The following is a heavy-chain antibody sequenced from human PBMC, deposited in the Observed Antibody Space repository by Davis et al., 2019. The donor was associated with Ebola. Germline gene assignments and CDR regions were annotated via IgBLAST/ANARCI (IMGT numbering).Heavy chain of an antibody. D-gene: IGHD6-13*01. J-gene: IGHJ6*02. V-gene: IGHV3-7*03. CDR2: IKQDGSTK. CDR3: AKLDSSSWDYCYYGMDV. CDR1: GFTFSNYW. Sequence: GGSLRLSCTASGFTFSNYWMNWVRQAPGKGLEWVANIKQDGSTKYYVDSVKGRFTISRDNSKNTLYLQMNSLRAEDTAVYYCAKLDSSSWDYCYYGMDVWGQGTTVTVSS.